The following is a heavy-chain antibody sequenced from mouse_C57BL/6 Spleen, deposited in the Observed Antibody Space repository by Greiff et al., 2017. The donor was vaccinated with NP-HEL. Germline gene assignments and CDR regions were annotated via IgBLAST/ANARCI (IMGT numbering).Heavy chain of an antibody. CDR1: GFTFSSYG. V-gene: IGHV5-6*01. CDR3: ARHAGNYFAMDY. CDR2: ISSGGSYT. J-gene: IGHJ4*01. Sequence: EVKLMESGGDLVKPGGSLKLSCAASGFTFSSYGMSWVRQTPDKRLEWVATISSGGSYTYYPDSVKGRFTISRDNAKNTLYLQMSSLKSEDTAMYYCARHAGNYFAMDYWGQGTSVTVSS. D-gene: IGHD2-1*01.